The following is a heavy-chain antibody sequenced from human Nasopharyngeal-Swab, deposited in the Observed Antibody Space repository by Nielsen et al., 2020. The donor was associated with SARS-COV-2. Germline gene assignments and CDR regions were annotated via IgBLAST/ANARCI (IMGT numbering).Heavy chain of an antibody. CDR2: ISWNSGSI. J-gene: IGHJ3*02. V-gene: IGHV3-9*01. Sequence: WIRQPPGKGLEWVSGISWNSGSIGYADSVKGRFTISRDNAKNSLYLQMNSLRAEDTALYYCAKDSTGMAVAGTQPSAFDIWGQGTMVTVSS. CDR3: AKDSTGMAVAGTQPSAFDI. D-gene: IGHD6-19*01.